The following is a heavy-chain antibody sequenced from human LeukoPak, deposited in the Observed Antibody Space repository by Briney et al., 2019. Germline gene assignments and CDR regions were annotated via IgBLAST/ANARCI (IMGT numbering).Heavy chain of an antibody. CDR2: ISSSSSTI. CDR1: GFTFSSYS. V-gene: IGHV3-48*01. CDR3: ARDGVCNYMDV. Sequence: GGSLRLSCAASGFTFSSYSMNWVRQAPGKGLEGVSYISSSSSTIYYADSVKGRFTISRDNAKNSLYLQMNSLRAEDTAVYYCARDGVCNYMDVWGKGTTVTVSS. D-gene: IGHD2-15*01. J-gene: IGHJ6*03.